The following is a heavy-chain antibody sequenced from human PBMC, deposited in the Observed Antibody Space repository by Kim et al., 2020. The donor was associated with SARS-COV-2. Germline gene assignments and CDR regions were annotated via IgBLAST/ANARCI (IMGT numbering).Heavy chain of an antibody. Sequence: ASVKVSCKASGYSFTGYYMHWVRQAPGQGLEWMGRINPNNGDTNYERKFQGRVTMTRDTSISTAYMELNRLTSDDTAVYYCVTAVVIPGFGYDFWGQGTLVTVSS. V-gene: IGHV1-2*06. CDR2: INPNNGDT. CDR1: GYSFTGYY. J-gene: IGHJ4*02. D-gene: IGHD2-2*01. CDR3: VTAVVIPGFGYDF.